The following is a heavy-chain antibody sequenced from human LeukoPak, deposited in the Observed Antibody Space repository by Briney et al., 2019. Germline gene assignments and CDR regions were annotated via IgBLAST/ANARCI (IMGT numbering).Heavy chain of an antibody. CDR2: INPNSGDT. CDR1: RYTFTGYY. D-gene: IGHD3-22*01. V-gene: IGHV1-2*02. Sequence: ASVKVSCKAFRYTFTGYYMHWVRQAPGQGLEWMGWINPNSGDTNYVQKIQGRVTMTTDTSTSTAYMELRSLRSDGTAVYYCARDRTYYYDSSGYYYEYFQHWGQGTLVTVSS. CDR3: ARDRTYYYDSSGYYYEYFQH. J-gene: IGHJ1*01.